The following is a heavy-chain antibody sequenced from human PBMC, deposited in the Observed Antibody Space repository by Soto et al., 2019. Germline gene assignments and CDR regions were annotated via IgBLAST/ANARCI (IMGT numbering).Heavy chain of an antibody. CDR1: GYTLTSYY. Sequence: ASVKVSCKASGYTLTSYYMNWLRQSAGQGLEWMGIINPSGGSTSYAQKFQGRVTMTRDTSTSTVYMELSSLRSEDTAVYYCARAQDDTAMPQLGYWGQGTLVTVSS. J-gene: IGHJ4*02. CDR2: INPSGGST. D-gene: IGHD5-18*01. CDR3: ARAQDDTAMPQLGY. V-gene: IGHV1-46*01.